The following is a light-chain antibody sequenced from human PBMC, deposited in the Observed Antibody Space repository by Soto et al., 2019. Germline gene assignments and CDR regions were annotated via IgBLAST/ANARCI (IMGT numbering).Light chain of an antibody. CDR2: DAS. Sequence: EIVLTQSPATLSLSPGERATLSCRASQSVSSYLAWYQQKPGQAPRLLIYDASNRATGIPARFSGSGSGTDFTLTISSLWPEDFAVYYCQRRSNWPGSFGQGTKVEIK. CDR1: QSVSSY. V-gene: IGKV3-11*01. CDR3: QRRSNWPGS. J-gene: IGKJ1*01.